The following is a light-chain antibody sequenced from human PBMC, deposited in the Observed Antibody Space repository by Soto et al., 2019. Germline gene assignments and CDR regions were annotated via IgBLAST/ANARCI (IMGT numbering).Light chain of an antibody. J-gene: IGKJ4*01. Sequence: ESVLTQSPATLSLSPGERATLSCRASQSVSRNLAWYQQKPGQAPRLLIYDASNRATGILARFSGSGSGTDFTLTISSLEPEDFAVYYCQQRSNWPLTFGGGTKVEIK. CDR2: DAS. CDR3: QQRSNWPLT. V-gene: IGKV3-11*01. CDR1: QSVSRN.